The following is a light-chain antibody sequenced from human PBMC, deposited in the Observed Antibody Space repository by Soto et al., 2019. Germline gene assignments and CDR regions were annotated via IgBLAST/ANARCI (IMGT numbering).Light chain of an antibody. J-gene: IGKJ3*01. CDR3: QHYGDSLFI. V-gene: IGKV3-20*01. Sequence: EIVLTQSPGTLSLSPGERATLLCRASRSLGTYSLTWYQQKPGQAPRVLISGTSSRATGIPDRFSGSGSGTDFILTISRVEPEDFAVYYCQHYGDSLFIFGPGTKVEFK. CDR1: RSLGTYS. CDR2: GTS.